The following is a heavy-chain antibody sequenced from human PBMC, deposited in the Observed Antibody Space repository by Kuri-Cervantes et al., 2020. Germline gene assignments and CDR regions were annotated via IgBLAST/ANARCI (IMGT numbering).Heavy chain of an antibody. Sequence: GGSLRLSCAASGFTFSDYYMRWVRQAPGRGLEWVSVLYSGGQTYYADFARGRFTISRDNSQNTLYLQMSSLRAEDTAVYYCARGGIAIAGETADYWGQGTLVTVSS. D-gene: IGHD6-13*01. V-gene: IGHV3-53*01. J-gene: IGHJ4*02. CDR3: ARGGIAIAGETADY. CDR1: GFTFSDYY. CDR2: LYSGGQT.